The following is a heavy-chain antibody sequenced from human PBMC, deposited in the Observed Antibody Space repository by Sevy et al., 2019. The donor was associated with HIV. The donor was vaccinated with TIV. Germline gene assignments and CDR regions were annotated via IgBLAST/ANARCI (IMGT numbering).Heavy chain of an antibody. CDR1: GFTFDDYG. CDR3: ATDSGYGSGSDYSF. J-gene: IGHJ4*02. D-gene: IGHD3-10*01. CDR2: ISWDGGRI. V-gene: IGHV3-20*04. Sequence: GGSLRLSCAASGFTFDDYGMSWVRQAPGKGLEWVSGISWDGGRIGSADSVKGRFTISKDNAKNSLYLQMNSLRAEDTALYYCATDSGYGSGSDYSFWGKGTLVTVSS.